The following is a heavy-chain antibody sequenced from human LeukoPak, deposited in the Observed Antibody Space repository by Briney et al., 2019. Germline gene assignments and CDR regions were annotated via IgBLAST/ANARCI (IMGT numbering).Heavy chain of an antibody. Sequence: SVKVSCEASGSTFSSYAMSWVRQAPGQGLEWVGGIIPICGKANYAQTVQGRVTITGDESTSTAYMELSSLRSEDTAVYYCARDRWDRGMEVRSITMVRGVNAAVYYYYYMDVWGKGTTVTISS. V-gene: IGHV1-69*13. CDR2: IIPICGKA. D-gene: IGHD3-10*01. J-gene: IGHJ6*03. CDR3: ARDRWDRGMEVRSITMVRGVNAAVYYYYYMDV. CDR1: GSTFSSYA.